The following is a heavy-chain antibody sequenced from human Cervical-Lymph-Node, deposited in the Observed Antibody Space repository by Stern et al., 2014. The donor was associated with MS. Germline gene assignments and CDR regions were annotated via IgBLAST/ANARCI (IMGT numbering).Heavy chain of an antibody. D-gene: IGHD3-16*02. CDR1: GYTFTGYY. CDR2: INPHSGGT. CDR3: VRDVWGTYRTVTAFDI. Sequence: VQLVESGAEVKKPGASVKVSCKPSGYTFTGYYIHWVRQAPGQGLEWVGRINPHSGGTNYAQQFQGRGTMTQDTSISTCYMELSRLRSDDTAVYYYVRDVWGTYRTVTAFDIWGQGTMVIVSS. J-gene: IGHJ3*02. V-gene: IGHV1-2*06.